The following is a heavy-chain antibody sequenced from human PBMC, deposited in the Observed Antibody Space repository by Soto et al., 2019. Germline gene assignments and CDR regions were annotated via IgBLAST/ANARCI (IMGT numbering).Heavy chain of an antibody. D-gene: IGHD2-15*01. CDR1: GFTFSDYY. CDR2: ISSSGSTI. CDR3: ARDGYCSGGSCYSVPVFDY. J-gene: IGHJ4*02. Sequence: GGSLRLSCAASGFTFSDYYMSWIRQAPGKGLEWVSYISSSGSTIYYADSVKGRFTISRDNSKNTLYLQMNSLRAEDTAVYYCARDGYCSGGSCYSVPVFDYWGQGTLVTVSS. V-gene: IGHV3-11*04.